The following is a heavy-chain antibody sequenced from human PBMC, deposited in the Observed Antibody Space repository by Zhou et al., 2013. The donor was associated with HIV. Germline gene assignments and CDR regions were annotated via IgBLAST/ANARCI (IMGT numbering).Heavy chain of an antibody. J-gene: IGHJ4*02. CDR2: IIPGVDIA. Sequence: LVQSGPEVKKPAAAVKVSCKASGDTFTGYYLHWVRQAPGQGLEWMGGIIPGVDIAHYADIFQGRVIIKTDETTHTVQMELSDARSDDTAVYYCTRTAHTSAYHYWGQGALVTVS. V-gene: IGHV1-46*01. CDR3: TRTAHTSAYHY. D-gene: IGHD6-19*01. CDR1: GDTFTGYY.